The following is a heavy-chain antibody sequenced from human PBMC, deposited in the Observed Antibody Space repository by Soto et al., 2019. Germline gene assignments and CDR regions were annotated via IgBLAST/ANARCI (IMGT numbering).Heavy chain of an antibody. CDR2: IKQDGSEK. CDR3: ARRYCSSTSCYPNAFDI. D-gene: IGHD2-2*01. J-gene: IGHJ3*02. Sequence: GGSLRLSCAASGFTFSSYWMSWVRQAPGKGLEWVANIKQDGSEKYYVDSVKGRFTISRDNAKNSLYLQMNSLRAEDTAVYYCARRYCSSTSCYPNAFDIWGQGTMVTVSS. V-gene: IGHV3-7*01. CDR1: GFTFSSYW.